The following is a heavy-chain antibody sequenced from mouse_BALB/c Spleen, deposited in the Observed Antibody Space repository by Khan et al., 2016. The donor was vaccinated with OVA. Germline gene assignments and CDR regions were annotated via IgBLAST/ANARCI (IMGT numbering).Heavy chain of an antibody. CDR2: ISSTGST. CDR1: GYSITSDYA. D-gene: IGHD2-13*01. J-gene: IGHJ4*01. V-gene: IGHV3-2*02. CDR3: ARSLYYSDSYAMDY. Sequence: VQLKESGPGLVKPSQSLSLTCTVTGYSITSDYAWNWIRQFPGNKLEWMSYISSTGSTSYNPSLKSRISITRDTSKNQFFLHLNSVTTEDTATXYCARSLYYSDSYAMDYWGQGTSVTVSS.